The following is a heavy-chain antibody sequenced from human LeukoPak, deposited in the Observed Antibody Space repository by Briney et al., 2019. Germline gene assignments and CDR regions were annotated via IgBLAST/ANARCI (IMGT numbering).Heavy chain of an antibody. Sequence: PSETLSLTCTVSRGSISTYYWTWIRQPPGKGLEYIGYIHSSGNSNYNPSLKSRVTMSVDTSKNQFSLKLSSVTAADTAVYYCARDRKIAALVDAFDIWAKGQWSPSLQ. CDR1: RGSISTYY. V-gene: IGHV4-59*12. J-gene: IGHJ3*02. CDR3: ARDRKIAALVDAFDI. CDR2: IHSSGNS. D-gene: IGHD6-25*01.